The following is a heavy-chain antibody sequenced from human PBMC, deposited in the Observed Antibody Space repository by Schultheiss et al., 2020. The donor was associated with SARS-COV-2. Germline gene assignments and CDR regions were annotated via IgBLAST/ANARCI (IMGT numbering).Heavy chain of an antibody. D-gene: IGHD5-18*01. CDR2: ISGSGGST. Sequence: GESLKISCAASGFTFSSYAMSWVRQAPGKGLEWVSAISGSGGSTYYADSVKGRFTISRDNSKNTLYLQMNSLRAEDTAVYYCAKDETRYSLGRYYFDYWGQGTLVTVSS. J-gene: IGHJ4*02. CDR3: AKDETRYSLGRYYFDY. V-gene: IGHV3-23*01. CDR1: GFTFSSYA.